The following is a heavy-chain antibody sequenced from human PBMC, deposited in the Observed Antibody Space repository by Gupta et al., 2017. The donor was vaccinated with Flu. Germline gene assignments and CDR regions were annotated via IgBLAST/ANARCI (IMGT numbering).Heavy chain of an antibody. V-gene: IGHV3-66*02. J-gene: IGHJ6*02. CDR1: GFPVSSNY. Sequence: EVQLVESGGGLVLPGGSLRLSCAASGFPVSSNYMIWVRQAPGKGLEWVSVIYSGGSTYYADSVKGRFTISRDNSKNTLYLQMNSLRAEDTAVYYCARDPGGPPYGMDVWGQGTTVTVSS. D-gene: IGHD3-16*01. CDR2: IYSGGST. CDR3: ARDPGGPPYGMDV.